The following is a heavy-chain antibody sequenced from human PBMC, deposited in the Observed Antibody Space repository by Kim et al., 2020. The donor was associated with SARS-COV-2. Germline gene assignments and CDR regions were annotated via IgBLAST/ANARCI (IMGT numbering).Heavy chain of an antibody. Sequence: GGSLRLSCAASGFTFSSYSMNWVRQAPGKGLEWVSSISSSSSYIYYADSVKGRFTISRDNAKNSLYLQMNSLRAEDTAVYYCARDPLHKNWFDPWGQGTLVTVSS. D-gene: IGHD4-4*01. J-gene: IGHJ5*02. CDR3: ARDPLHKNWFDP. CDR1: GFTFSSYS. CDR2: ISSSSSYI. V-gene: IGHV3-21*01.